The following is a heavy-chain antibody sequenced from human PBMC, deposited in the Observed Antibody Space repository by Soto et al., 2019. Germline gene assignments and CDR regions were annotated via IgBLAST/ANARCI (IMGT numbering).Heavy chain of an antibody. CDR1: VDTFNNFA. CDR3: ARRLGADFRNWFFDI. Sequence: QVQLVQSGAEVKKPGSSVKISCGAPVDTFNNFALSWVRQSPGLGLEWMGGIIPIFATPTYAQKFQDRVTFTADESTTTAYMELSSLRSDATAVYYCARRLGADFRNWFFDIWGRGTLVTVSS. V-gene: IGHV1-69*12. CDR2: IIPIFATP. J-gene: IGHJ2*01. D-gene: IGHD4-4*01.